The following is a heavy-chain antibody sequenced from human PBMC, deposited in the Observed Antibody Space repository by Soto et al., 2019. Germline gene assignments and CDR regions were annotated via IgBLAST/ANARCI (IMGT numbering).Heavy chain of an antibody. Sequence: EVQLVESGGGWVQPGRSLRLSCAASGFTFDDFAMHWVRQSPGKGLEWVSGISWNSGSIGYADSVKGRFIISRDNAKNSLSLQMNSQIAEDTALYYCAKTLSNGSTDFDSWGQGTLDTVSS. V-gene: IGHV3-9*01. CDR1: GFTFDDFA. CDR3: AKTLSNGSTDFDS. CDR2: ISWNSGSI. D-gene: IGHD6-19*01. J-gene: IGHJ4*02.